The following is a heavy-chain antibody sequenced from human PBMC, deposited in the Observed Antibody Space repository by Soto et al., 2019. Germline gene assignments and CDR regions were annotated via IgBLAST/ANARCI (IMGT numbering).Heavy chain of an antibody. J-gene: IGHJ4*02. Sequence: QVQLVESGGGLVKPGGSLRLSCAASGFTFSNYYMSWIRQAPGKGLEWVSYISSRASTIFYADSVKGRFTISRDNVKNSLYLQMNSLRAEDTAVYYCASGTNGAFVVYWGQGILVAVSS. CDR3: ASGTNGAFVVY. CDR1: GFTFSNYY. CDR2: ISSRASTI. V-gene: IGHV3-11*01. D-gene: IGHD2-8*01.